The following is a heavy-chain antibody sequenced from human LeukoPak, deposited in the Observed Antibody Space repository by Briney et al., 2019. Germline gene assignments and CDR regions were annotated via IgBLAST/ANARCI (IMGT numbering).Heavy chain of an antibody. Sequence: SETLSLTCTVSGGSISSYYSSWIRQPPGKGLERIRYIYYSGSTNYNPSLKSRVTISVDTSKNQFSLKLNSVTAADTAVYYCARGLQVGNTGYYFDYWGQGTLVTVSS. J-gene: IGHJ4*02. D-gene: IGHD1-26*01. CDR3: ARGLQVGNTGYYFDY. CDR2: IYYSGST. V-gene: IGHV4-59*01. CDR1: GGSISSYY.